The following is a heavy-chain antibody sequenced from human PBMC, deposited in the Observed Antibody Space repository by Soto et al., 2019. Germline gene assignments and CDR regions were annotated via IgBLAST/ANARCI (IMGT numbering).Heavy chain of an antibody. CDR3: ARGGLGHDILTGYSYYYYYGMDV. Sequence: PSETLSLTCTVSGGSISSSSYYWGWIRQPPGKGLEWIGSIYYSGSTYYNPSLKSRVTISVDTSKNQFSLKLSSVTAADTAVYYCARGGLGHDILTGYSYYYYYGMDVWGQGTTVTVSS. CDR2: IYYSGST. J-gene: IGHJ6*02. D-gene: IGHD3-9*01. V-gene: IGHV4-39*01. CDR1: GGSISSSSYY.